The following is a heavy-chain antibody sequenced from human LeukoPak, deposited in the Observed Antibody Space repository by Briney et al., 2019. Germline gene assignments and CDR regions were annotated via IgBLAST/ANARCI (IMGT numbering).Heavy chain of an antibody. CDR3: ARRAPGAAFDY. V-gene: IGHV3-23*01. Sequence: TGGSLRLSCAASGFTFSSYAMSWVRQAPGKGLECVSDISGIGGSTYYADSVKGRFTISRDSSKNTLYMQMNTLRAEDTAVYYCARRAPGAAFDYWGQGTLVTVSS. CDR1: GFTFSSYA. J-gene: IGHJ4*02. D-gene: IGHD6-19*01. CDR2: ISGIGGST.